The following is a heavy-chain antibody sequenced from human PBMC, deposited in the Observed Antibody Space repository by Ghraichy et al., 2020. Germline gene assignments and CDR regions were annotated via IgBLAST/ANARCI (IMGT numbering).Heavy chain of an antibody. CDR1: GYSFTNCG. D-gene: IGHD2-21*02. V-gene: IGHV1-18*01. Sequence: VKVSCKATGYSFTNCGINWVRQAPGQGLEWMGWISSVSGYTEYSQNFQGRVSLTTDTSTNTAYMHLTSLRSDDTAVYYCARDDREVTGTPNFDLWGQGTLVTVSS. CDR3: ARDDREVTGTPNFDL. CDR2: ISSVSGYT. J-gene: IGHJ4*02.